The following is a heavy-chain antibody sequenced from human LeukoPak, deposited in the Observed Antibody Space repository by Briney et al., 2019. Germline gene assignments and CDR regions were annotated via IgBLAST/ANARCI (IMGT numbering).Heavy chain of an antibody. CDR2: IIPIFGTT. D-gene: IGHD5-12*01. CDR3: ARGDSGYDYGFDN. V-gene: IGHV1-69*05. J-gene: IGHJ4*02. CDR1: GGTFISHA. Sequence: ASVKVSCKASGGTFISHAISWVRQAPGQGLEWVGGIIPIFGTTNYAQKFQGRVTITTDESTSTGYMELRSLRSDDTAVYYCARGDSGYDYGFDNWGQGTLVTVSS.